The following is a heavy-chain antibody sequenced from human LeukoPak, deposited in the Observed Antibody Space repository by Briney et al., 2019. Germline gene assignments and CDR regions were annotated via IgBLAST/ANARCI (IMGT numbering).Heavy chain of an antibody. CDR2: ISYDGSNK. V-gene: IGHV3-30*18. CDR3: AKDGLYYYDSSGFYFDY. CDR1: GFTFSSYG. J-gene: IGHJ4*02. Sequence: GGSLRLSCAASGFTFSSYGMHWVRQAPGKGLEWVAVISYDGSNKYYADSVKGRLTISRDNSKNTLYLQMNSLRAEDSAVYYCAKDGLYYYDSSGFYFDYWGQGTLVTVSS. D-gene: IGHD3-22*01.